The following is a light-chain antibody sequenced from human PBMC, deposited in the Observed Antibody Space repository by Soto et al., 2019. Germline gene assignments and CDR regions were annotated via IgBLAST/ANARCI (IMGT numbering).Light chain of an antibody. Sequence: QSVLTQPASLSGSPGQSITISCTGTSSDVGGYNYVSWYQQHPGKAPKLMIYEVSNRPSGVSNRFSGSKSGNTASLTISGLQAEDEADYYCSSYTSSSNLYVFGTGNKVTVL. CDR1: SSDVGGYNY. V-gene: IGLV2-14*01. J-gene: IGLJ1*01. CDR3: SSYTSSSNLYV. CDR2: EVS.